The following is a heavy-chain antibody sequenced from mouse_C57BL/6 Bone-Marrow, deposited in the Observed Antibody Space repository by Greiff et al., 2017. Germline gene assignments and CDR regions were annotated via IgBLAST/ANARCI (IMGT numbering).Heavy chain of an antibody. J-gene: IGHJ2*01. Sequence: EVKVVESGGGLVQPKGSLKLSCAASGFTFNTYAMHWVRQAPGKGLEWVARIRSKSSNYATYYADSVKDRFTISRDDSQSMLYLQMNNLKTEDTAMYYCVRDRSTTVVRYFDYWGQGTTLTVSS. V-gene: IGHV10-3*01. D-gene: IGHD1-1*01. CDR2: IRSKSSNYAT. CDR3: VRDRSTTVVRYFDY. CDR1: GFTFNTYA.